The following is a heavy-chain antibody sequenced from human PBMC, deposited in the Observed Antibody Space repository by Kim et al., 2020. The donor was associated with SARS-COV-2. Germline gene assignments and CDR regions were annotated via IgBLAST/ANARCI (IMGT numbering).Heavy chain of an antibody. V-gene: IGHV4-34*01. D-gene: IGHD2-21*01. CDR2: INHSGST. Sequence: SETLSLTCAVYGGSFSGYYWSWIRQPPGKGLEWIGEINHSGSTNYNPSLKSRVTISVDTSKNQFSLKLSSVTAADTAVYYCARHNRRTPTFDYWGQGTLVTVSS. J-gene: IGHJ4*02. CDR3: ARHNRRTPTFDY. CDR1: GGSFSGYY.